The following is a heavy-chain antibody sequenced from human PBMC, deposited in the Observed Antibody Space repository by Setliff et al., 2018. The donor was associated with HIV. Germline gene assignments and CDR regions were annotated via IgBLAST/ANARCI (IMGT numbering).Heavy chain of an antibody. CDR3: ARDKGHTPMDY. Sequence: GASVKVSCKASGYSFTTYAISWVRQAPGQGLEWMGWISANNAHTMPAQKFQGRVTLNTDTSTNTAFLELRSLRSDDTAVYYCARDKGHTPMDYWGQGTLVTVSS. J-gene: IGHJ4*02. CDR2: ISANNAHT. V-gene: IGHV1-18*01. CDR1: GYSFTTYA. D-gene: IGHD5-18*01.